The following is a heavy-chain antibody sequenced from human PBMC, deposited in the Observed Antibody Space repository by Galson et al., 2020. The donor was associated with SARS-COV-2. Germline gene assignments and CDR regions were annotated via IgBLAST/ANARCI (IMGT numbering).Heavy chain of an antibody. Sequence: QLGESLKISCAASGFTFSSYWMSWVRQAPGKGLEWVANIKQDGSEKYYVDSVKGRFTISRDNAKNSLYLQMNSLRAEDTAVYYCARTPYSGYDQYYFDYWGQGTLVTVSS. D-gene: IGHD5-12*01. CDR1: GFTFSSYW. V-gene: IGHV3-7*01. J-gene: IGHJ4*02. CDR2: IKQDGSEK. CDR3: ARTPYSGYDQYYFDY.